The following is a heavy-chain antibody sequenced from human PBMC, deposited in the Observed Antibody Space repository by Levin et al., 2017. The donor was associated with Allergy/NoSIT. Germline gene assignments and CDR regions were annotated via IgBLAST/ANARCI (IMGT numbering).Heavy chain of an antibody. CDR2: INHSGST. Sequence: SQTLSLTCAVYGGSLSGSYWSWIRQPPGKGLEWIGEINHSGSTNYNPSLKSRVTMSLDTSNNQFSLTLNSVTAADMAVYYCAREVTVTTVVTSPFDYWGQGTLVTVS. D-gene: IGHD4-23*01. CDR3: AREVTVTTVVTSPFDY. V-gene: IGHV4-34*01. J-gene: IGHJ4*02. CDR1: GGSLSGSY.